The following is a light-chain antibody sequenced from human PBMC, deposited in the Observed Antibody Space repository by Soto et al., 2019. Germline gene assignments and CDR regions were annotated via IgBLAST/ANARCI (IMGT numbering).Light chain of an antibody. CDR3: QQYNNWPGT. V-gene: IGKV3-15*01. Sequence: EIVMTQSPATLSVSPGERETLSCRASQSVSSNLAWYQQKPGQAPRLLIYGASTRATGIPARFSGSGSGTEFTLTISSLQSEDFAVYYCQQYNNWPGTFGQGTKVDIK. CDR1: QSVSSN. J-gene: IGKJ1*01. CDR2: GAS.